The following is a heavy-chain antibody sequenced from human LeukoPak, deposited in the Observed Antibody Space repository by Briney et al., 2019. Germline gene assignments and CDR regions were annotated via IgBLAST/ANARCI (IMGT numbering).Heavy chain of an antibody. CDR3: ARDQGRGLFDH. CDR1: GFTFTNYF. Sequence: QPGGSLRLSCAASGFTFTNYFMTWVRQAPGKGLEWVASINKDGSEKYYVASVKGRFTLSRDNAKNSLYLQMNTLRAEDTAVYFCARDQGRGLFDHWGQGTLVTVSS. J-gene: IGHJ5*02. V-gene: IGHV3-7*04. CDR2: INKDGSEK.